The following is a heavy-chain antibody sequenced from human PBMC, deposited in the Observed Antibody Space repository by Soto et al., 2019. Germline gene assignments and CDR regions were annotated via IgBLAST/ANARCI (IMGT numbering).Heavy chain of an antibody. Sequence: SGPTLVNPTQTLTLTCTFSGFSLSTSGMRVSWIRQPPGKALEWLARIDWDDDKFYSTSLKTRLTISKDTSKNQVVLTMTNMDPVDTATYYCARTPYYYDSSGYYYLFFDYWGQGTLVTVS. CDR3: ARTPYYYDSSGYYYLFFDY. J-gene: IGHJ4*02. D-gene: IGHD3-22*01. CDR2: IDWDDDK. V-gene: IGHV2-70*04. CDR1: GFSLSTSGMR.